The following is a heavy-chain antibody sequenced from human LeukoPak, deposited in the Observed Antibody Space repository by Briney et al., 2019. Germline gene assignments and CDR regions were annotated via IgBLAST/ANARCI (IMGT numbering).Heavy chain of an antibody. CDR1: GFTFSDYY. J-gene: IGHJ5*02. V-gene: IGHV3-11*01. Sequence: PGGSLRLSCAASGFTFSDYYMSWIRQAPGKGLEWVSYISSSGSTIYYADSVKGRFTISRDNAKNSLYLQMNSLRAEDTAVYYCASSPPTRITIFGVVPNWFDPWGQGTLVTVSS. CDR3: ASSPPTRITIFGVVPNWFDP. CDR2: ISSSGSTI. D-gene: IGHD3-3*01.